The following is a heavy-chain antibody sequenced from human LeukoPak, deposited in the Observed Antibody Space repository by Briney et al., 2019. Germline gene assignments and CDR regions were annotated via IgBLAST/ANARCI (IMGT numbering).Heavy chain of an antibody. D-gene: IGHD6-19*01. Sequence: GGSLRLSCAASGFTFSSYEMNWVRQAPGKGLEWVSYISSSGSTIYYADSVRGRFTISRDNAKNSLYLQMNSLRAEDTAVYYCARESSSGWYYFDYWGQGTLVTVSS. J-gene: IGHJ4*02. CDR2: ISSSGSTI. CDR1: GFTFSSYE. V-gene: IGHV3-48*03. CDR3: ARESSSGWYYFDY.